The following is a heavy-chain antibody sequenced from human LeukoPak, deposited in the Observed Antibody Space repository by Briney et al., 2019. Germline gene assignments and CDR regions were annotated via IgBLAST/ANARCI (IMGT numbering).Heavy chain of an antibody. CDR1: GFTFSSYA. Sequence: HGGSLRLSCAASGFTFSSYAMYWVRQAPGKGLEWVSGIFGSGGSTHYADSVKGRFTISRDNSKNTVYLQLNSLRAEDTAVYYCAKTTTGYSSGRFPGWPVDYWGQGTLVTVSS. CDR2: IFGSGGST. J-gene: IGHJ4*02. CDR3: AKTTTGYSSGRFPGWPVDY. D-gene: IGHD6-19*01. V-gene: IGHV3-23*01.